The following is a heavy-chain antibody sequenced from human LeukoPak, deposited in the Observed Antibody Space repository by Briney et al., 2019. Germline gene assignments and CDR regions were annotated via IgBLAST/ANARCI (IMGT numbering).Heavy chain of an antibody. CDR3: AREGVVVGRDFDY. D-gene: IGHD2-15*01. CDR2: LNWNGAST. Sequence: QPGGSLRLSCAASGFTFDDYGLSWVRQVPGKGLEWVSGLNWNGASTGYADSVKGRFTISRDNAKNSLYLQMNSLRAEDTAFYYCAREGVVVGRDFDYWGQGTLVTVSS. V-gene: IGHV3-20*04. J-gene: IGHJ4*02. CDR1: GFTFDDYG.